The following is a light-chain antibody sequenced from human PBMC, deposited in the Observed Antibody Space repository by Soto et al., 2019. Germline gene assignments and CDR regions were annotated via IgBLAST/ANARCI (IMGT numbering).Light chain of an antibody. CDR2: RAP. CDR3: QQFNDWPRT. Sequence: IAMTQSPATLSVTPGDTASLSCRASQSVRSDVAWYQQKPGQAPRLVMYRAPFWAIGVPVRFSGSGSGTEFTLTISSLQSEDFAVYSCQQFNDWPRTFGQGTKEDIK. J-gene: IGKJ1*01. V-gene: IGKV3-15*01. CDR1: QSVRSD.